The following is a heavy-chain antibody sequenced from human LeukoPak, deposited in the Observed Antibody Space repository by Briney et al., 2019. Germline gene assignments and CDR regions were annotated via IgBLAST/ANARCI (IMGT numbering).Heavy chain of an antibody. CDR2: IYTGDSDT. D-gene: IGHD1-26*01. Sequence: GESLKISCKGSGYSFTSYWIGWVRQRPGKGLEWMGSIYTGDSDTRYSPSFQGQATIPGDKYISTAYLQWSSLEASYTAMYYCARRSQSGIYVEYWGQGTLVTVSS. CDR3: ARRSQSGIYVEY. V-gene: IGHV5-51*01. CDR1: GYSFTSYW. J-gene: IGHJ4*02.